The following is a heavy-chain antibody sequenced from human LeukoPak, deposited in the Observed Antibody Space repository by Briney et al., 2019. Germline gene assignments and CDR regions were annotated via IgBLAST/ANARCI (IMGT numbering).Heavy chain of an antibody. V-gene: IGHV5-51*01. CDR1: GSSFTTYW. CDR2: IYVGDSDT. D-gene: IGHD3-22*01. J-gene: IGHJ5*02. Sequence: GESLKISCKGSGSSFTTYWIAWVRQMPGKGLEWMGIIYVGDSDTRYRPSFQGQVTISADKSINTAYLQWSSLKASDTAMYYCARVVDYDTSGYQTKNWFDPWGQGTLVTVSS. CDR3: ARVVDYDTSGYQTKNWFDP.